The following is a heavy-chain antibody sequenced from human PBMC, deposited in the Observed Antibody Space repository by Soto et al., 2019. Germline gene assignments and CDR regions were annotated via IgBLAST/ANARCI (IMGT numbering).Heavy chain of an antibody. V-gene: IGHV3-21*04. CDR3: ARDRVESGYPEYFQH. D-gene: IGHD3-22*01. CDR1: GFTFCSYN. CDR2: ISSSSSYI. Sequence: GGSLILSCAASGFTFCSYNMNWVRQAPGKGLEWVSSISSSSSYIYYADSVKGRFTISRDNAKNSLYLQMNSLRAEDTAVYYCARDRVESGYPEYFQHWGQGTLVTVSS. J-gene: IGHJ1*01.